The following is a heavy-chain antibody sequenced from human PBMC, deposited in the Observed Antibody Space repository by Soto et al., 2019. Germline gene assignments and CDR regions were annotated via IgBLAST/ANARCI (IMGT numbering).Heavy chain of an antibody. CDR2: IYHSGST. J-gene: IGHJ5*02. CDR3: ARGNYDILTGYYKGNNWFDP. D-gene: IGHD3-9*01. V-gene: IGHV4-38-2*02. CDR1: GYSINSDDY. Sequence: SETLSLTCTVSGYSINSDDYWGWIRQPPGKGLEWIASIYHSGSTYYNLSLKSRVTISSDASKNQISLKLSSVTAADTAVYYCARGNYDILTGYYKGNNWFDPWGQGTLVTVSS.